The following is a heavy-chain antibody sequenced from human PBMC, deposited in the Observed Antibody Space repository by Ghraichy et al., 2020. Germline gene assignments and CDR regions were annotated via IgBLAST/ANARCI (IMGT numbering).Heavy chain of an antibody. V-gene: IGHV4-39*01. D-gene: IGHD6-19*01. Sequence: SETLSLTCTVSGGPISSSSYYWGWIRQPPGKGLEWIGSIYYSGSTYYNPSLKSRVTISVDTSKNQFSLKLSSVTAADTAVYYCARSTPTDRPYIAVAALRDYYGMDVWGQGTTVTVSS. CDR1: GGPISSSSYY. CDR2: IYYSGST. CDR3: ARSTPTDRPYIAVAALRDYYGMDV. J-gene: IGHJ6*02.